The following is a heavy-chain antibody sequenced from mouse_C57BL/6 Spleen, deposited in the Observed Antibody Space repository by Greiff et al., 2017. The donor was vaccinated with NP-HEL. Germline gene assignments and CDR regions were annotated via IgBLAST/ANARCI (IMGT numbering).Heavy chain of an antibody. CDR2: IDPSDSYT. CDR1: GYTFTSYW. Sequence: QVQLQQPGAELVKPGASVKLSCKASGYTFTSYWMQWVKQRPGQGLEWIGEIDPSDSYTNYNQKFKGKATLTVDTSSSTAYMQLSSLTSEDSAVYYCARGRYYGNSSYAMDYWGQGTSVTVSS. D-gene: IGHD2-1*01. CDR3: ARGRYYGNSSYAMDY. V-gene: IGHV1-50*01. J-gene: IGHJ4*01.